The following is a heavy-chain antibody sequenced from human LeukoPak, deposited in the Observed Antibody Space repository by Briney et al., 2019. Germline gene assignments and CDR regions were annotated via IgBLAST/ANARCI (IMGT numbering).Heavy chain of an antibody. V-gene: IGHV3-21*05. CDR1: GFTFSTYT. Sequence: GGSLRLSCVGSGFTFSTYTMIWVRQAPGKGLEWISYISGSSSDIYYADSVKGRFTISRDNGKKSVYLQMNSLRAEDTAVYYCAREGRQISFVVVPAAINYWGQGTLVTVSS. CDR3: AREGRQISFVVVPAAINY. J-gene: IGHJ4*02. D-gene: IGHD2-2*01. CDR2: ISGSSSDI.